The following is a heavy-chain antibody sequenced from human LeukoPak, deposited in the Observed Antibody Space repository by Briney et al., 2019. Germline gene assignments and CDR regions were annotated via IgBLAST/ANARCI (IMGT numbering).Heavy chain of an antibody. CDR2: ISSSGSTI. CDR1: GFTFSNYA. D-gene: IGHD5-18*01. CDR3: ASGDYSYGYDY. V-gene: IGHV3-11*04. Sequence: PGGSLRLSCAASGFTFSNYAMSWVRQAPGKGLEWVSYISSSGSTIYYADSVKGRFTISRDNAKNSLYLQMNSLRAEDTAVYYCASGDYSYGYDYWGQGTLVTVSS. J-gene: IGHJ4*02.